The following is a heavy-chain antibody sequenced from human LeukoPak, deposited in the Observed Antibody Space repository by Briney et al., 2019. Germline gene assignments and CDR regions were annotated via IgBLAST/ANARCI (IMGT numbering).Heavy chain of an antibody. Sequence: GESLKISCKGSGYSFSIYWIGWVRQMPGKGLEWMGIIYPADSDTRYSPSFQGQVTISADKSISTAYLQWSSLKASDTAMYYCARTYGDYAGSYYYYYMEVWGKGTTVTVSS. CDR2: IYPADSDT. D-gene: IGHD4-17*01. J-gene: IGHJ6*03. CDR1: GYSFSIYW. V-gene: IGHV5-51*01. CDR3: ARTYGDYAGSYYYYYMEV.